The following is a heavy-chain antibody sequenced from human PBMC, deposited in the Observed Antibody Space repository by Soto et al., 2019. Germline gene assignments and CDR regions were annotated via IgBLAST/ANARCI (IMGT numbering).Heavy chain of an antibody. J-gene: IGHJ4*02. D-gene: IGHD3-3*01. CDR3: ARGHYDFWSGYFATIDY. CDR1: GGSISSYY. Sequence: SETLSLTCTVSGGSISSYYWSWIRQPPGKGLEWIGYMHNSGSTKYNPSLKSRVTVSADTSKNQFSLKLSSVTAADSAVYYCARGHYDFWSGYFATIDYWGQGTLVTVSS. V-gene: IGHV4-59*08. CDR2: MHNSGST.